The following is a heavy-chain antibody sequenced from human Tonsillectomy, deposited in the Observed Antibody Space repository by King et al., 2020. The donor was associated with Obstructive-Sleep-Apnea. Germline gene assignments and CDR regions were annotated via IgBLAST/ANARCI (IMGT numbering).Heavy chain of an antibody. CDR1: GGYITSGDYY. D-gene: IGHD3-22*01. J-gene: IGHJ5*02. V-gene: IGHV4-30-4*01. CDR3: ARGYSYDSSGYYHRGEWFDP. CDR2: VYYSGRT. Sequence: VQLQESGPGLVKPSQTLSLTCTVSGGYITSGDYYWSWIRQPPGKGLEWIGYVYYSGRTYSNPSLKSRVTISVDTSKTQFSLKLSSVTAADTAVYYCARGYSYDSSGYYHRGEWFDPWGQGTLVTVSS.